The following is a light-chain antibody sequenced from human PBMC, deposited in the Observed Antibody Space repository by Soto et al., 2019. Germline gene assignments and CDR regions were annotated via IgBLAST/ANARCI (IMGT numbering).Light chain of an antibody. CDR2: SAS. Sequence: AIQMTQSPSSLSASVGDRVTITCRASQGIRNDLGWYQQKPGKAPKLLIYSASSLQSGVPSRFSGSGSGTDFTLTISSLQPEDFATYYCPQDYNYPYTFGQGTKLEIK. CDR1: QGIRND. CDR3: PQDYNYPYT. J-gene: IGKJ2*01. V-gene: IGKV1-6*01.